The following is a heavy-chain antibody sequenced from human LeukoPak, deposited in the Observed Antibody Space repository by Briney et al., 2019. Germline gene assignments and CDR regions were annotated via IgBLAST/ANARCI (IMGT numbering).Heavy chain of an antibody. CDR2: ISSSSNTI. CDR1: GFTFSSYS. D-gene: IGHD3-10*01. CDR3: GRLWFAELLFDY. J-gene: IGHJ4*02. Sequence: GGSLRLSCAASGFTFSSYSMTWVRQAPGKGLEWVSYISSSSNTIYYADSVKGRFTISRDNAKNSLYLQMNSLRDEDAAVYYCGRLWFAELLFDYWGQGTLVTVSS. V-gene: IGHV3-48*02.